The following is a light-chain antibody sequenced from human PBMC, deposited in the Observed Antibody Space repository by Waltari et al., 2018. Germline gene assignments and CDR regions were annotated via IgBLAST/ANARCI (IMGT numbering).Light chain of an antibody. CDR3: QQYGISPQT. V-gene: IGKV3-20*01. CDR2: DAS. J-gene: IGKJ1*01. CDR1: QSVISSY. Sequence: EIVLTQSPGTLSLSPGEGATLSCRASQSVISSYLAWYQQKPGQAPRLLIYDASSKATGIPDRFSGSGSGTDFTLTISRLEPEDFAVYYCQQYGISPQTFGQGTKVEIK.